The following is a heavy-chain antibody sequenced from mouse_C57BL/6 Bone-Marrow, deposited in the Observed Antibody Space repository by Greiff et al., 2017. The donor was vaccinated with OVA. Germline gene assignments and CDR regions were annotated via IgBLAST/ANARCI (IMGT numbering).Heavy chain of an antibody. CDR3: TRLLGGSSYVDY. Sequence: QVQLQQSGAELVRPGASVTLSCKASGYTFTDYEMHWVKQTPVHGLEWIGAIDPETGGTAYNQKFKGKAILTADKSSSTAYMELRSLTSEDSAVYYCTRLLGGSSYVDYWGQGTTVTVSS. CDR1: GYTFTDYE. CDR2: IDPETGGT. J-gene: IGHJ2*01. D-gene: IGHD1-1*01. V-gene: IGHV1-15*01.